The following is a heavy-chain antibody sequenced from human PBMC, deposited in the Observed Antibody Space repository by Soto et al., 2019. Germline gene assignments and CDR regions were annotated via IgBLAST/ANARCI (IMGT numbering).Heavy chain of an antibody. J-gene: IGHJ3*02. CDR1: GYTFITSYY. D-gene: IGHD5-12*01. V-gene: IGHV1-46*01. CDR3: ARDTGYDHDAFDI. Sequence: ASVKVSCKASGYTFITSYYTHWVRQAPGQGLEWMGIINPTGTMTKYSERFQGRLTMTRDTSTSTDYMELSTLTSEDTAVYFCARDTGYDHDAFDIWGQGTMVTV. CDR2: INPTGTMT.